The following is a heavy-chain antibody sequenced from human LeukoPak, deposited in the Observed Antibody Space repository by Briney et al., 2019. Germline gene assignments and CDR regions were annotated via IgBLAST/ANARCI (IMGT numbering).Heavy chain of an antibody. J-gene: IGHJ5*02. CDR3: ARQRGYHYDSTTNRFSDL. CDR1: GGSISSSSYY. Sequence: SETLSLTCTVSGGSISSSSYYWGWIRQPPGKGLEWIGSVYYSGITYYNPSLKSRVTLSVDTSKNQFSLRLSSVTAADTAVYYCARQRGYHYDSTTNRFSDLWGQGTRVTVSS. V-gene: IGHV4-39*01. D-gene: IGHD3-22*01. CDR2: VYYSGIT.